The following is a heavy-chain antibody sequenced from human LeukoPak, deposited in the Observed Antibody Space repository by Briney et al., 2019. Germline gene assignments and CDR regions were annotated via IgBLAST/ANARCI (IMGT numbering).Heavy chain of an antibody. CDR1: GGTFSSYA. J-gene: IGHJ4*02. CDR3: ARSYSSGFDY. D-gene: IGHD6-6*01. V-gene: IGHV1-69*05. Sequence: GASVKVSCKASGGTFSSYAISWVRQAPGQGLEWMGGIIPIFGTANYAQKFQGRVTMTRDMSTSTVYMELSSLRSEDTAVYYCARSYSSGFDYWGQGTLVTVSS. CDR2: IIPIFGTA.